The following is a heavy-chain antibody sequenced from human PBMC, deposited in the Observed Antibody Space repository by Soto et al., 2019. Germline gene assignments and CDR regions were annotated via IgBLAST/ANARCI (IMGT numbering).Heavy chain of an antibody. V-gene: IGHV3-30-3*01. J-gene: IGHJ2*01. Sequence: QVQLVESGGGVVQPGRSLRLSCAASGFTFSSYAMHWVRQAPGKGLEWVAVISYDGSNKYYADSVKGRFTISRDNSKNTLYLQMNSLRAEDTAVYYCARDRIGLWGRGTLVTVSS. CDR1: GFTFSSYA. CDR3: ARDRIGL. CDR2: ISYDGSNK.